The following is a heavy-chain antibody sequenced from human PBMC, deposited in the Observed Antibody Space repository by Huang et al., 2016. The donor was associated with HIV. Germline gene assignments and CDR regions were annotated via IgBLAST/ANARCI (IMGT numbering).Heavy chain of an antibody. CDR3: ARQGLWLPPTDPFDY. CDR1: GYNFDSYW. Sequence: EVHLVQSGAEVTEPGESLKISCQASGYNFDSYWIGWVRQMPGKGLAWRGVLYPGDSDTRYDPSFQGQVTISADQSINTAYLQWSSLKASDTAIYFCARQGLWLPPTDPFDYWGQGTPVTVSA. V-gene: IGHV5-51*01. CDR2: LYPGDSDT. D-gene: IGHD3-10*01. J-gene: IGHJ4*02.